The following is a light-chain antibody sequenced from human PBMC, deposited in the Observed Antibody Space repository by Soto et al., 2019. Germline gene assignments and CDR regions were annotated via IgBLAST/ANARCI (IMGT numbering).Light chain of an antibody. CDR3: SSYAGSSNV. Sequence: QSALAPPPSGSGAPGQSVAISCTGTSSDVGGYNYVSWYQQHPGKAPKLMIYEVNKRPSGVPDRFSGSKSGNTASLTVSGLQAEDEADYYCSSYAGSSNVFGTGTKVTVL. V-gene: IGLV2-8*01. J-gene: IGLJ1*01. CDR1: SSDVGGYNY. CDR2: EVN.